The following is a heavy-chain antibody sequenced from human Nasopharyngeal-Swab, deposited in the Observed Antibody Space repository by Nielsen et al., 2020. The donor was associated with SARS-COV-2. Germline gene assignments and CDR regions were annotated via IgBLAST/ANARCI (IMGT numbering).Heavy chain of an antibody. V-gene: IGHV3-30-3*01. CDR1: GFTFSSYA. D-gene: IGHD3-10*02. CDR2: ISYDGSNK. J-gene: IGHJ3*02. Sequence: GESLKISCAASGFTFSSYAMHWVRQAPGKGLEWVAVISYDGSNKYYADSVKGRFTISRDNSKNTLFLQVNSLRAEDTLYLQMNSLRAEDTAVYYCVSRGGADDAFDIWGQGTMVTVSS. CDR3: NSLRAEDTAVYYCVSRGGADDAFDI.